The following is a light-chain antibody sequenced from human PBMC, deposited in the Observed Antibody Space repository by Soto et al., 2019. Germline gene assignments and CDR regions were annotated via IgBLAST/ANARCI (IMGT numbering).Light chain of an antibody. Sequence: EIVLTQSPATLSLSPGERATLSCRASQSVSSYLAWYQQKPGQAPRLLIYEASNRAIGIPARFSGSGSGTDFTLTISSLEPEDFAVYYCQQRKNWPPLTFGGGTKVEIK. CDR2: EAS. V-gene: IGKV3-11*01. J-gene: IGKJ4*01. CDR1: QSVSSY. CDR3: QQRKNWPPLT.